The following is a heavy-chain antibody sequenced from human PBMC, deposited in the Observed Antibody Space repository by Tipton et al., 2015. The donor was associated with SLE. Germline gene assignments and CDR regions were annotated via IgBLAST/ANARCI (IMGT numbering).Heavy chain of an antibody. J-gene: IGHJ4*02. D-gene: IGHD2-2*01. CDR2: ISYDGSNK. V-gene: IGHV3-30*03. CDR3: ARDGAYCSSTSCPGPFYDY. CDR1: GFIVSSNY. Sequence: RSLRLSCAASGFIVSSNYMSWVRQAPGKGLEWVAVISYDGSNKYYADSVKGRFTISRDNAKNSLYLQMNNLRAEDTAVYYCARDGAYCSSTSCPGPFYDYWGQGTLVTVSS.